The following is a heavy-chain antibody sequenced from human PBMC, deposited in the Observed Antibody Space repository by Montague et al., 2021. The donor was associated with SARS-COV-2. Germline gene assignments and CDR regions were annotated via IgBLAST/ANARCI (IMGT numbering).Heavy chain of an antibody. CDR2: TYDGGAV. V-gene: IGHV4-59*01. J-gene: IGHJ3*02. Sequence: SETLSLTCTVSGGSITGYYWCWLRLSPGKGLEWIAYTYDGGAVNYNPSLGSRVTISTYTSKNQLSLKVNSVTAADTAVYYCVRDHPYGGPRGAYDSWGQGTVVTVSS. CDR1: GGSITGYY. D-gene: IGHD4-23*01. CDR3: VRDHPYGGPRGAYDS.